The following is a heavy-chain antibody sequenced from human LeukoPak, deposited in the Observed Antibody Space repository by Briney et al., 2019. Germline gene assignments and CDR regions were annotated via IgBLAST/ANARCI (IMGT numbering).Heavy chain of an antibody. CDR1: GYTLTSYG. J-gene: IGHJ4*02. CDR3: ARSDPTVAGTY. V-gene: IGHV1-18*04. CDR2: ISAYDGNT. D-gene: IGHD6-19*01. Sequence: ASVKVSCKASGYTLTSYGISWVRQAPGQGLEWMGWISAYDGNTNYAQKFQGRVTVTTDTSTSTAYMEVRSLRSDDTAVYYCARSDPTVAGTYWGQGTLVTVSS.